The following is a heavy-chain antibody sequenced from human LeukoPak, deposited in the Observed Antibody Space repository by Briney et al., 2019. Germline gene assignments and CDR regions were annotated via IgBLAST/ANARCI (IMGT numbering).Heavy chain of an antibody. Sequence: SETLSLTCAVYGGSFSGYYWSWIRQPPGKGLEWIGEINHSGSTNYNPSLKSRVAISVDTSKNQFSLKLSSVTAADTAVYYCARGRIFGVVKGMDVWGQGTTVTVSS. CDR1: GGSFSGYY. J-gene: IGHJ6*02. CDR2: INHSGST. D-gene: IGHD3-3*01. CDR3: ARGRIFGVVKGMDV. V-gene: IGHV4-34*01.